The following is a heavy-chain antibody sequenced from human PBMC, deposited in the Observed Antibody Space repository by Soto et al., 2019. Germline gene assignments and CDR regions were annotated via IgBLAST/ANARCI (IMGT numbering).Heavy chain of an antibody. CDR1: GFTFSSYG. V-gene: IGHV3-33*01. CDR3: ARDMSFPAYGMDV. D-gene: IGHD2-2*01. J-gene: IGHJ6*02. Sequence: QVQLVESGGGVVQPGRSLRLSCAASGFTFSSYGMHWVRQAPGKGLEWVAVIWYDGSNKYYADSVKGRFTISRDNSKNTLYLQMTSLRAEDTAVYYCARDMSFPAYGMDVWGQGTTVTVSS. CDR2: IWYDGSNK.